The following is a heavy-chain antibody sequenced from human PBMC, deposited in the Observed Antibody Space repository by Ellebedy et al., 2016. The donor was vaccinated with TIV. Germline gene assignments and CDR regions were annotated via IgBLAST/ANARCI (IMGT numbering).Heavy chain of an antibody. V-gene: IGHV3-7*01. CDR1: GFDLRNYW. J-gene: IGHJ5*02. CDR3: SREDGNWLDP. CDR2: IKGDASEE. D-gene: IGHD4-23*01. Sequence: GESLKISCVASGFDLRNYWMSWVRQAPGKGLEWVANIKGDASEEYYLDAVKGRFTISRDNLKRSLYLQVNSLRVEDTAVYFCSREDGNWLDPWGQGTLVTASS.